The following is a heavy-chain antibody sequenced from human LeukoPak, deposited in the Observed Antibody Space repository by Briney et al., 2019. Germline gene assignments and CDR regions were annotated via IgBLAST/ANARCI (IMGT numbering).Heavy chain of an antibody. D-gene: IGHD3-16*01. CDR2: IYYSGST. CDR1: GGSISNYY. V-gene: IGHV4-59*12. Sequence: SETLSLTCTVSGGSISNYYWSWIRQPPGKGLEWIGYIYYSGSTNYNPSLKSRVTISVDTSKNQFSLKLSSVTAADTAVYYCARGISRIYDYVWGGPLGYWGQGTLVTVSS. CDR3: ARGISRIYDYVWGGPLGY. J-gene: IGHJ4*02.